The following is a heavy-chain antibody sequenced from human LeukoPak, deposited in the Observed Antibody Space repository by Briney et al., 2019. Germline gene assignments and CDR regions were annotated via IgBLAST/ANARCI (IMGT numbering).Heavy chain of an antibody. V-gene: IGHV3-23*01. CDR3: AKFLPTHIVVANYYFDY. Sequence: GGSLRLSCAATGFTFSSYAMSWVRQAPGKGLEWVSAISGSGGSTYYADSVKGRFTISRDNSKNTLYLQMNSLRAEDTAVYYCAKFLPTHIVVANYYFDYWGQGTLVTVSS. CDR1: GFTFSSYA. CDR2: ISGSGGST. J-gene: IGHJ4*02. D-gene: IGHD2-21*01.